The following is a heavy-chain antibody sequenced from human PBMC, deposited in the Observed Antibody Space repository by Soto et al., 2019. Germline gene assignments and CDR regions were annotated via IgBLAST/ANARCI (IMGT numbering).Heavy chain of an antibody. J-gene: IGHJ4*02. CDR2: IHTSGST. V-gene: IGHV4-4*07. CDR3: ARGSRYFHWLPEY. CDR1: VVSISSYF. Sequence: SETLSLTCTFSVVSISSYFWSCIRHPAGKGLEWIGRIHTSGSTNYNPSLKSRVTMSVDTSKNQFSLKLSSVSAADTAMYYCARGSRYFHWLPEYWGQGTLVTVSS. D-gene: IGHD3-9*01.